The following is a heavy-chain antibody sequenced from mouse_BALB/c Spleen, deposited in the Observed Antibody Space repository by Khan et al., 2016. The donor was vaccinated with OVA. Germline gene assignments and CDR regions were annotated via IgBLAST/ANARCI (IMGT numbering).Heavy chain of an antibody. Sequence: QVQLKQSGPGLVAPSQSLSITCTASGFSLSNYGVHWVRQPPGKGLEWLGVIWTGGITNYNSALMSRLSISKDNSKSHVFLKMNRLQTDDTAIYYCARSYDYDGGGFAYWGQGTLVTVSA. CDR1: GFSLSNYG. CDR3: ARSYDYDGGGFAY. CDR2: IWTGGIT. V-gene: IGHV2-9*02. D-gene: IGHD2-4*01. J-gene: IGHJ3*01.